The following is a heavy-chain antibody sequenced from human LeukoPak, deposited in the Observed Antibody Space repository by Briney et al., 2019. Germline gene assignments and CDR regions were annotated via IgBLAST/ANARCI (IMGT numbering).Heavy chain of an antibody. CDR1: GFTFSSYG. Sequence: PGGSLRLSCAASGFTFSSYGMSWVRQAPGKGLEWVSAISGSGTGTYYADSVKGRFTISTDNSKSTIYLQMNSLRAEDTAVYYCAKDRPASHGSGSFGDYWGQGTLVTVST. CDR2: ISGSGTGT. CDR3: AKDRPASHGSGSFGDY. V-gene: IGHV3-23*01. D-gene: IGHD3-10*01. J-gene: IGHJ4*02.